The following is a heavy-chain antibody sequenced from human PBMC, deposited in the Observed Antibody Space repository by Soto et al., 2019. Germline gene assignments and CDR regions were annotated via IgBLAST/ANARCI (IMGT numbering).Heavy chain of an antibody. Sequence: QVQLVQSGAEVKKSGASVKVSCKASGYTFSDYLIQWLRQAPGQGLEWVAWINPKTAATNYAKKFQDRVTVTIDTSFSTAYLELTRLRPDDTALYYCARIKWGLDYYSGMDVWAQGTAVTVSS. CDR1: GYTFSDYL. D-gene: IGHD1-26*01. V-gene: IGHV1-2*02. J-gene: IGHJ6*02. CDR3: ARIKWGLDYYSGMDV. CDR2: INPKTAAT.